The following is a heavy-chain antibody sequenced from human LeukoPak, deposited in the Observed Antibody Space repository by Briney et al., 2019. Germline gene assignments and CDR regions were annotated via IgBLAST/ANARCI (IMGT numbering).Heavy chain of an antibody. D-gene: IGHD3-22*01. Sequence: SETLSLTCTVSGGSISTYYWSWIRQPPGKGLEWIGHIYYSGSTNYNPSLKSRVTIAVHTSKNHFSLKLSSVTAADTAVYYCTRNYDSSGYTTFGYWGRGTLVTVSS. CDR2: IYYSGST. J-gene: IGHJ4*02. V-gene: IGHV4-59*01. CDR1: GGSISTYY. CDR3: TRNYDSSGYTTFGY.